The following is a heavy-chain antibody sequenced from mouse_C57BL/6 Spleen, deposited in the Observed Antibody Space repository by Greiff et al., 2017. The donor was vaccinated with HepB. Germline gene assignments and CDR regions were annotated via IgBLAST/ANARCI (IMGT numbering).Heavy chain of an antibody. J-gene: IGHJ1*03. Sequence: EVKLVESGGGLVQSGRSLRLSCATSGFTFSDFYMEWVRQAPGKGLEWIAASRNKANDYTTEYSASVKGRFIVSRDTSQSILYLQMNALRAEDTAIYYCARDALDYDERYFDVWGTGTTVTVSS. CDR3: ARDALDYDERYFDV. CDR1: GFTFSDFY. V-gene: IGHV7-1*01. CDR2: SRNKANDYTT. D-gene: IGHD2-4*01.